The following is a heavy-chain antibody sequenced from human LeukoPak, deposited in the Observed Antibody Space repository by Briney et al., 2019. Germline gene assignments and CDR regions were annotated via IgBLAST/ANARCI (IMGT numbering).Heavy chain of an antibody. Sequence: SWFRQSPGKGLEWIGYIYYSGSTYYNPSLKSRVTISVDTSKNQFSLKLSSVTAADTAVYYCAREVGWGSSDYFDYWGQGTLVTVSS. D-gene: IGHD3-16*01. V-gene: IGHV4-30-4*08. J-gene: IGHJ4*02. CDR3: AREVGWGSSDYFDY. CDR2: IYYSGST.